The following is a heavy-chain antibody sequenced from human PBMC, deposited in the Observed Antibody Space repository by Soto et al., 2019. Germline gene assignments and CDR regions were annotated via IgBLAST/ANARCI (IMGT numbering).Heavy chain of an antibody. J-gene: IGHJ4*02. V-gene: IGHV1-18*01. CDR3: ARDAIGPWFDYSSSWSHLDY. CDR1: GYTFTSYG. D-gene: IGHD6-13*01. Sequence: GASVKVSCKASGYTFTSYGISWVRQAPGQGLEWMGWISAYNGNTNYAQKLQGRVTMTTDTSTSTAYLELRSLRSDDTAVYYCARDAIGPWFDYSSSWSHLDYWGQGTLVTVSS. CDR2: ISAYNGNT.